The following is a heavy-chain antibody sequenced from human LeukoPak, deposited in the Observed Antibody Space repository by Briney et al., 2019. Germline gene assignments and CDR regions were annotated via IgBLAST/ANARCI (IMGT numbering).Heavy chain of an antibody. CDR2: ISDSGGRT. Sequence: GGSLRLSCAVSGIALSNYGMSWVRQAPGKGLEWVAGISDSGGRTNYADSVKGRFTISRDNPKNTLYLQMNSLRAEDTAVYFCAKRGVVIRVILVGFHKEAYYFDSWGQGALVTVSS. J-gene: IGHJ4*02. V-gene: IGHV3-23*01. D-gene: IGHD3-22*01. CDR1: GIALSNYG. CDR3: AKRGVVIRVILVGFHKEAYYFDS.